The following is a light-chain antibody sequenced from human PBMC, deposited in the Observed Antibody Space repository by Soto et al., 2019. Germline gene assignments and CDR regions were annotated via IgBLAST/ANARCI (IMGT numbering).Light chain of an antibody. Sequence: EIVLTQSPGTLSLSPGERATLSCRASQSVSSSYLAWYQQKPGQTPRLLIYGAYSRATGIPHRFSGSGSETDVNLTISRLEPEDLAVYYCQQFGNSPYTFGQWTKLDIK. CDR3: QQFGNSPYT. J-gene: IGKJ2*01. V-gene: IGKV3-20*01. CDR1: QSVSSSY. CDR2: GAY.